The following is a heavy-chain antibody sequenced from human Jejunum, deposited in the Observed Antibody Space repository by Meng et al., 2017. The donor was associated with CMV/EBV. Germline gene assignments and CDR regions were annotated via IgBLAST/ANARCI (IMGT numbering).Heavy chain of an antibody. D-gene: IGHD6-13*01. CDR3: ARGLYDSSWSTFDY. J-gene: IGHJ4*02. Sequence: VPLQQSGPGLVKPSQTLSLICAISGESVSSKSAAWNWIRQSPSRGLEWLGRAYYRSKWFYDYALSVKSRININPDTSKNRFSLQLNSVTPEDTAVYYCARGLYDSSWSTFDYWGQGTLVTVSS. CDR2: AYYRSKWFY. V-gene: IGHV6-1*01. CDR1: GESVSSKSAA.